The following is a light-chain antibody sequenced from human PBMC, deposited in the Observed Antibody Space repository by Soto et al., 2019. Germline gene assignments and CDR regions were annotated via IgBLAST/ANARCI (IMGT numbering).Light chain of an antibody. CDR3: QQYNNWPLT. CDR1: QSVNNN. V-gene: IGKV3-15*01. CDR2: GAS. Sequence: EIVMTQSPATLSVSPGERATLSCRASQSVNNNLAWYQQKPGQAPRLLIYGASARATGIPARFSGSGSGTEFTLTISSLQSEDFAVYYCQQYNNWPLTFGGGTTLEIK. J-gene: IGKJ4*01.